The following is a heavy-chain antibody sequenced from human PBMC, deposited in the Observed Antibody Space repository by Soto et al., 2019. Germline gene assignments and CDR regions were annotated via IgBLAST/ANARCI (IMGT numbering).Heavy chain of an antibody. CDR1: GFTFSSYG. Sequence: QVQLVESGGGVVQPGRSLRLSCAASGFTFSSYGMHWVRQAPGKGLEWVAVISYNGSKKYYADSVKGRLTISRDNSKNKLYLQMNGLRAEEPCVYYCAKDITVDGSRWGYYYDYGLDVW. J-gene: IGHJ6*01. D-gene: IGHD6-19*01. CDR3: AKDITVDGSRWGYYYDYGLDV. V-gene: IGHV3-30*18. CDR2: ISYNGSKK.